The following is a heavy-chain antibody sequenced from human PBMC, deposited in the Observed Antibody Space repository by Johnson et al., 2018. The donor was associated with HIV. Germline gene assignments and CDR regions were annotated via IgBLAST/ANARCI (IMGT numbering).Heavy chain of an antibody. CDR2: IRWNSGNI. CDR1: GFTFGDYA. CDR3: DRDRDARGSSGNAAFDI. Sequence: VQLVESGGGLVQPGGSLRLSCAASGFTFGDYAIHWVRQAPGKGLEWVAGIRWNSGNIDYADSVKGRFTISRDNAKNTLYLQMNSLRAEDTDLYYCDRDRDARGSSGNAAFDIWGQGTMVNVSS. V-gene: IGHV3-9*01. D-gene: IGHD6-25*01. J-gene: IGHJ3*02.